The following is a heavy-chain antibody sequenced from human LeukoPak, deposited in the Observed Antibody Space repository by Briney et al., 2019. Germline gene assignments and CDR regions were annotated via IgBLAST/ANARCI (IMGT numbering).Heavy chain of an antibody. CDR3: AKDGVSIVVVVAATDAFDI. D-gene: IGHD2-15*01. Sequence: RAGGSLRLSCAASGFTFSSYAMSWVRQAPGKGLEWVSAISGSGGSTYYADSVKGRFTISRDNSKNTLYLQMNSLRAEDTAVYYCAKDGVSIVVVVAATDAFDIWGQGTMVTVSS. CDR1: GFTFSSYA. V-gene: IGHV3-23*01. CDR2: ISGSGGST. J-gene: IGHJ3*02.